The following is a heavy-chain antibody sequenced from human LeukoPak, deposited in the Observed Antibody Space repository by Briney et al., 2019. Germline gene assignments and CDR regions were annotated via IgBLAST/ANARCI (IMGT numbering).Heavy chain of an antibody. J-gene: IGHJ5*02. CDR2: FDPEDGET. V-gene: IGHV1-24*01. D-gene: IGHD5-18*01. CDR1: GYTLTELS. CDR3: ATCARGYSYGNWFDP. Sequence: ASVKVSCKVSGYTLTELSMHWVRQAPGKGLEWMGGFDPEDGETIYAQKFQGRVTMTEDTSTDTAYMELSSLRSEDTAVYYCATCARGYSYGNWFDPWGQGTLVTVSS.